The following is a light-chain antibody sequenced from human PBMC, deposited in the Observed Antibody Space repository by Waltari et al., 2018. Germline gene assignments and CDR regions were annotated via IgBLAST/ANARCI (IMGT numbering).Light chain of an antibody. J-gene: IGKJ5*01. CDR1: QDISNY. CDR2: DTS. Sequence: RVTINCQASQDISNYLNWYQQKPGKAPKLLSYDTSHLQTGVPSRFSGSGGGTDFTFTISSLQPEDIATYYCQQYENFPVTFGQGTRLEIK. CDR3: QQYENFPVT. V-gene: IGKV1-33*01.